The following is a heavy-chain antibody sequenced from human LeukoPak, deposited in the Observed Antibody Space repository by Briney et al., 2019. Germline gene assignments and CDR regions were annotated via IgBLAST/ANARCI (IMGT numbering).Heavy chain of an antibody. D-gene: IGHD3-22*01. V-gene: IGHV3-48*03. Sequence: GGSLRLSCAASGFTFSSYEMNWVRQAPGKGLEWVSYISSSGSTIYYADSVKGRFTISRDNAKNSLYLQMNSLRAEDTAVYYCASLGGYYYNTDFDYWGQGTLVTVSS. CDR1: GFTFSSYE. CDR3: ASLGGYYYNTDFDY. CDR2: ISSSGSTI. J-gene: IGHJ4*02.